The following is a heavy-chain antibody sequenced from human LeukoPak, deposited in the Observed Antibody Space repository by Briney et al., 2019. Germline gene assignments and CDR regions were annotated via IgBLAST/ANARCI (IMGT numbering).Heavy chain of an antibody. CDR1: GFTFSSYA. CDR2: ISGTGGST. V-gene: IGHV3-23*01. J-gene: IGHJ4*02. CDR3: AKSLTMVRGVIITLFDC. Sequence: GGSLRLSCAASGFTFSSYAMTWVRQAPGKGLEWVSAISGTGGSTYYADSVKGRFTISRDNSKNTLYLQMNSLRAEDAAVYYCAKSLTMVRGVIITLFDCWGQGTLVTVSS. D-gene: IGHD3-10*01.